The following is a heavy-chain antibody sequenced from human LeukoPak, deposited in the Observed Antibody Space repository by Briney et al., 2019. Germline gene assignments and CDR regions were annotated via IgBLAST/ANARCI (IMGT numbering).Heavy chain of an antibody. CDR2: INHSGST. J-gene: IGHJ6*03. D-gene: IGHD3-3*01. CDR3: ARALILEWGPFYYYYYMDV. Sequence: SETLSLTCAVYGGSFSGYYWSWIRQPPGKGLEWIGEINHSGSTNYNPSLKSRVTISVDTSKNQFSLKLSSVIAADTAVYYCARALILEWGPFYYYYYMDVWGKGTTVTVSS. CDR1: GGSFSGYY. V-gene: IGHV4-34*01.